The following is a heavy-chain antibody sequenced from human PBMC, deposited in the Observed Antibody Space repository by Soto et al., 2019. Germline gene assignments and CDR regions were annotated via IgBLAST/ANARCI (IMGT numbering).Heavy chain of an antibody. CDR1: GFTFSDHA. D-gene: IGHD2-21*02. CDR3: ARGEYCGGDRFPGQVSPWYFDL. V-gene: IGHV3-30*04. J-gene: IGHJ2*01. Sequence: QVQLVESGGGVVQPGRSLRLSCAASGFTFSDHAMHWVRQAPGQGLEWVAVVSFDGSNKYYADSVKGRFTISRDNSKTTLYLQMNSLRPEDMAVDYCARGEYCGGDRFPGQVSPWYFDLWGRGTPVIVSS. CDR2: VSFDGSNK.